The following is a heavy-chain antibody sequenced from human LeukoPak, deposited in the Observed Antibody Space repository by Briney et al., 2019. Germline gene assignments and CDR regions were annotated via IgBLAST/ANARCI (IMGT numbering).Heavy chain of an antibody. V-gene: IGHV3-30*18. CDR2: ISYDGSNK. J-gene: IGHJ4*02. CDR3: AKDAGFLPGY. D-gene: IGHD2/OR15-2a*01. Sequence: GGSLRLSCAASGFTFSSYGMHWVRQAPGKGLEWVAVISYDGSNKYYADSVKGRFTISRDNSKNTLYLQMNSLRAEDTAVYYCAKDAGFLPGYWGQGTLVTVSS. CDR1: GFTFSSYG.